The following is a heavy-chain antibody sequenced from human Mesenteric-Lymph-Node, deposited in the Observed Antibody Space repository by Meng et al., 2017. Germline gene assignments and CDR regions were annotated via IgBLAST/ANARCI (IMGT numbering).Heavy chain of an antibody. Sequence: ASVKVSCKASGYTFTSYAMNWVRQAPGQGLEWMGWISAYNGNTNYAQKLQGRVTMTTDTSTSTAYMELRSLRSDDTAVYYCARDVSVVPAAIFSYYYYYGMDVWGQGTTVTVSS. CDR3: ARDVSVVPAAIFSYYYYYGMDV. V-gene: IGHV1-18*01. CDR2: ISAYNGNT. CDR1: GYTFTSYA. J-gene: IGHJ6*02. D-gene: IGHD2-2*02.